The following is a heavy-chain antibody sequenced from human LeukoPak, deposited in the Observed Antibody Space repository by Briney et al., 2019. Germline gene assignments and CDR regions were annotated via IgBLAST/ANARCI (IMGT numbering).Heavy chain of an antibody. CDR1: GYTFTGYY. D-gene: IGHD2-21*01. J-gene: IGHJ4*02. V-gene: IGHV1-2*02. CDR2: ISPNNGGT. Sequence: VASVKVSCKASGYTFTGYYLHWVRQAPGQGLEWMGWISPNNGGTNIARTLQGRVTVTRDTSTSTAYMEMRRLTSDDTAVYYCARDFAQEGAWYLDYWGQGTLVTVSS. CDR3: ARDFAQEGAWYLDY.